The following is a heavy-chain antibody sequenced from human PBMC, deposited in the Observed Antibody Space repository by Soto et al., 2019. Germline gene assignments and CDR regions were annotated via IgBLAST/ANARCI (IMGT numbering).Heavy chain of an antibody. V-gene: IGHV1-69*13. Sequence: TVKVSCKASGGTFSSYAISWVRQAPGQGLEWMGGIIPIFGTANYAQKFQGRVTITADESTSTAYMELSSLRSEDTAVYYCARVIGASSRRYYYGMDVWGQGTTVTVSS. D-gene: IGHD1-26*01. CDR3: ARVIGASSRRYYYGMDV. CDR2: IIPIFGTA. CDR1: GGTFSSYA. J-gene: IGHJ6*02.